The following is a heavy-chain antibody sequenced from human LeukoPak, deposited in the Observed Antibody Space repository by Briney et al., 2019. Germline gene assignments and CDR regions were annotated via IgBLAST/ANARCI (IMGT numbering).Heavy chain of an antibody. D-gene: IGHD2-2*01. J-gene: IGHJ4*02. V-gene: IGHV4-59*01. CDR2: IYYSGST. Sequence: SETLSLTCTVSGGSISSYYWSWIRQPPGKGLKWIGYIYYSGSTNYSPSLKSRVTISVDTSKNQFSLKLSSVTAADTAVYYCARVGRGGVVSAATEYFDYWGQGTLVTVSS. CDR3: ARVGRGGVVSAATEYFDY. CDR1: GGSISSYY.